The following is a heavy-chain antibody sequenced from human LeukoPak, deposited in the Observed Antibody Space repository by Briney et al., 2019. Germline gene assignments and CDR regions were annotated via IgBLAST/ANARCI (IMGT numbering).Heavy chain of an antibody. D-gene: IGHD6-13*01. V-gene: IGHV3-33*01. CDR3: ARGSEAAAGAFDY. J-gene: IGHJ4*02. CDR1: GFTFRSYG. CDR2: VWYDGNNK. Sequence: GGSLRLSCAASGFTFRSYGMHWVRQAPGKGLEWVAIVWYDGNNKYYADSVKGRFTVSRDNSKDTVSLQLNSLRAEDTAVYYCARGSEAAAGAFDYWGQGARVTVPS.